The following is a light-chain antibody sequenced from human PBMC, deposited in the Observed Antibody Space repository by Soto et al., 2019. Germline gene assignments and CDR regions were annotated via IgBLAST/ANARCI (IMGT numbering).Light chain of an antibody. Sequence: QSVLTQPPSVSAAPGQKFTISCSGSSSNIGNNYVSWYQQLPGTAPKLLIYDNNKRPSGIPDRFSGSKSGTSGTLDITGLQTGDEADHYCATWDGSLPAEVFGGGTKLTVL. V-gene: IGLV1-51*01. J-gene: IGLJ2*01. CDR1: SSNIGNNY. CDR2: DNN. CDR3: ATWDGSLPAEV.